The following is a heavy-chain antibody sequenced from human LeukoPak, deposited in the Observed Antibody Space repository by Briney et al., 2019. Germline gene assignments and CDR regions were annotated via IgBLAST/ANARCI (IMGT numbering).Heavy chain of an antibody. CDR3: ARDSEVRRNLWHY. J-gene: IGHJ4*02. CDR2: IIPIFATA. V-gene: IGHV1-69*13. CDR1: GGTFSSYA. Sequence: ASVKVSCKASGGTFSSYAISWVRQAPGQGLEWMGGIIPIFATANYAQKFQGRVTIAADESTSTVYMELSSLRSEDTAVYYCARDSEVRRNLWHYWGQGTLVTVSS. D-gene: IGHD3-10*01.